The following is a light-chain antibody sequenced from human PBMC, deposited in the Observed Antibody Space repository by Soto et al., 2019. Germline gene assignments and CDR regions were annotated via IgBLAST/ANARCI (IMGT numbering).Light chain of an antibody. V-gene: IGKV1-5*03. CDR3: QHYNSYPYT. J-gene: IGKJ2*01. CDR1: QTISSW. CDR2: KAS. Sequence: DIQMTQSPSTLSASVGDRVTITCRASQTISSWLAWYQQKAGTAPKLLIYKASNVESGVPSRFSGSGSGTEFTLTISSLKPDDFATYYCQHYNSYPYTFGQGTKLEI.